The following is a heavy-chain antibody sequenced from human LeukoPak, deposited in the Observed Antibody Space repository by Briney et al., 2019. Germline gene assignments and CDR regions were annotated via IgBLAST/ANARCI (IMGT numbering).Heavy chain of an antibody. CDR1: GYSFTSYW. V-gene: IGHV5-51*01. CDR3: ARRVRSNPDAGYFQH. Sequence: GESLKISCKGSGYSFTSYWIGWVRQMPGKGLEWMGIIYPGDSDTRYSPPFQGQVTISADKSISTAYLQWSSLKASDTAMYYCARRVRSNPDAGYFQHWGQGTLVTVSS. J-gene: IGHJ1*01. D-gene: IGHD4-17*01. CDR2: IYPGDSDT.